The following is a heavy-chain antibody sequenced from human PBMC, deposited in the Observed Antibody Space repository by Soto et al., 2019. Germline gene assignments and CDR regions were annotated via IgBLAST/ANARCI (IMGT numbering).Heavy chain of an antibody. CDR3: VRSRSGAVADSFDL. J-gene: IGHJ4*02. D-gene: IGHD3-10*01. Sequence: LRLSCEGSGFTLSRHALHWVRQAPGKGLEWVAVVSKDGSVKYWIESVKGRFTLSRDNSKNTVYLEMNSLRPEDTGVYYCVRSRSGAVADSFDLWGQVTLVTVSS. CDR2: VSKDGSVK. CDR1: GFTLSRHA. V-gene: IGHV3-30-3*01.